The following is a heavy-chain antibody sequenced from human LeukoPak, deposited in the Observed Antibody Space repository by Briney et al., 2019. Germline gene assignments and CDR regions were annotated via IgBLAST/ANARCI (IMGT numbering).Heavy chain of an antibody. CDR1: GGSISSGGYY. J-gene: IGHJ5*02. V-gene: IGHV4-31*03. Sequence: HPSETLSLTCTVSGGSISSGGYYWSWIRQHPGKGLEWIGYIYYSGSTYYNPSLKSRVTISVDTSKNQFSLKLSSVTAADTAVYYCARGWEEDTAMVAYNWFDPWGQGTLVTVSS. D-gene: IGHD5-18*01. CDR2: IYYSGST. CDR3: ARGWEEDTAMVAYNWFDP.